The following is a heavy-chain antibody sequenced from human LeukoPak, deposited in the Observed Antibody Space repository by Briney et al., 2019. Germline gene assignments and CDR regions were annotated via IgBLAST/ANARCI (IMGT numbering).Heavy chain of an antibody. CDR2: ISYDGSNK. D-gene: IGHD1-26*01. J-gene: IGHJ5*02. CDR1: GFTFSSYA. CDR3: AREGRKWELLSNWSDP. V-gene: IGHV3-30-3*01. Sequence: GGSLRLSCAASGFTFSSYAMHWVRQAPGKGLEWVAVISYDGSNKYYADSVKGRFTISRDNSKNTLYLQMNSLRAEDTAVYYCAREGRKWELLSNWSDPWGQGTLVTVSS.